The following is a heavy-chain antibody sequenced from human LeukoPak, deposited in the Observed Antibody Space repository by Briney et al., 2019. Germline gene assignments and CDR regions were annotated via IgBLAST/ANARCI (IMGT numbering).Heavy chain of an antibody. D-gene: IGHD5-18*01. CDR3: ASTVDTAMVNPYCFDY. Sequence: SETLSLTCTVSGGSISSGGYYWSWSRQHPGKGLEWIGYIYYSGSTYYNPSLKSRVTISVDTSKNQFSLKLSSVTAADTAVYCCASTVDTAMVNPYCFDYWGKGTLVTVSS. CDR2: IYYSGST. J-gene: IGHJ4*02. CDR1: GGSISSGGYY. V-gene: IGHV4-31*03.